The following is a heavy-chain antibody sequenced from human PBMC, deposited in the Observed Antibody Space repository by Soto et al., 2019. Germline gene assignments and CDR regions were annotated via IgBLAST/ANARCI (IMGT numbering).Heavy chain of an antibody. J-gene: IGHJ4*02. V-gene: IGHV4-4*02. CDR2: IFHTRSA. CDR1: GGSITSNW. Sequence: QVQLQESGPGLMKPSGTLSLTCAVSGGSITSNWWSWVRQPPGKGLEWIAEIFHTRSANYNPSLMGRLTISMDKSRSHLSLTLNSVTAADTAVYYCARHIAVSGTRGFDHWGQGTLVTVSS. CDR3: ARHIAVSGTRGFDH. D-gene: IGHD2-21*01.